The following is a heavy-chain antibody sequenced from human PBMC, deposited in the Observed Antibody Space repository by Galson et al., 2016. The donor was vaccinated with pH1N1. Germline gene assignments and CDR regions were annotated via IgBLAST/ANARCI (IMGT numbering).Heavy chain of an antibody. V-gene: IGHV4-31*03. CDR1: GVSISSGGYY. J-gene: IGHJ5*02. Sequence: TLSLTCTVSGVSISSGGYYWSWIRQHPGKGLEWIGYIYYSGSTYYNPSLKSRVTISVDTSKNQFSLKLSSVTAADTAVYYCARGVWFGELGAWFDPWGQGTLVTVS. CDR2: IYYSGST. D-gene: IGHD3-10*01. CDR3: ARGVWFGELGAWFDP.